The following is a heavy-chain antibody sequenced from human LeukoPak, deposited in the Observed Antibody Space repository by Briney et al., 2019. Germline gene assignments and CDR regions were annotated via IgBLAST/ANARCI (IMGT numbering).Heavy chain of an antibody. V-gene: IGHV3-23*01. CDR1: GLTISSSG. J-gene: IGHJ3*02. CDR2: ISGSGDRT. Sequence: GGSLRLSCAASGLTISSSGMSWVRQAPGKGLEWVSAISGSGDRTHYADFVRGRFTISRDTSKDTLYLQMNSLRADDTAVYYCARDGFNDRSGDNDGFDMWGQGTMVTVSS. CDR3: ARDGFNDRSGDNDGFDM. D-gene: IGHD1-1*01.